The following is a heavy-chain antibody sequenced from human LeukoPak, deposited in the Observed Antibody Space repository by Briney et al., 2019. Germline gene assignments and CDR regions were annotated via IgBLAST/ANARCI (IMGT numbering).Heavy chain of an antibody. CDR2: INWDGGKK. CDR1: GFTFDDYG. Sequence: GGSLRLSCAASGFTFDDYGMSWVRQAPGKGLEWVAGINWDGGKKDYADSVQGRFTISRDNAKNSLYLQMNSLNAEDTALYYCARCIRYHFEYWGQGTLVTVSS. J-gene: IGHJ4*02. D-gene: IGHD4-17*01. CDR3: ARCIRYHFEY. V-gene: IGHV3-20*04.